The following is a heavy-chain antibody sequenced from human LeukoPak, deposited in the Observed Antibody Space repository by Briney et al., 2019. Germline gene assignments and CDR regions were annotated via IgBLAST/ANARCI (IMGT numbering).Heavy chain of an antibody. D-gene: IGHD2-15*01. J-gene: IGHJ6*03. Sequence: SVKVSCKASGGTFSSYAISWVPQAPGQGVEWMGGIIAIFGTANYAQKFQGRVTITADESTSPAYMELSSLRSEDTAVYYCPRCSSRYPYYYYYMDVWGKGTTVTVSS. CDR3: PRCSSRYPYYYYYMDV. CDR2: IIAIFGTA. V-gene: IGHV1-69*01. CDR1: GGTFSSYA.